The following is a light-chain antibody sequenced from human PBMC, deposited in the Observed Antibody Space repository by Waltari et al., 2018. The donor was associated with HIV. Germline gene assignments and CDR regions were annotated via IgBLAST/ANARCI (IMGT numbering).Light chain of an antibody. CDR1: QSISTW. CDR2: KAS. CDR3: QQYLTYPYT. J-gene: IGKJ2*01. V-gene: IGKV1-5*03. Sequence: DIPTAQSPSTLSAYVGDRVTNTCRASQSISTWVAWYQQKPGKVPKLLIYKASSLESGVPSRFSGSGSRTEFTLTISSLQPDDFATYYCQQYLTYPYTFGQGTKLEIK.